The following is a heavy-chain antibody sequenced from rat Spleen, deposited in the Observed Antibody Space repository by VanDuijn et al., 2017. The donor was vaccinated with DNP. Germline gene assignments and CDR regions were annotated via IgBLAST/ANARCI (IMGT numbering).Heavy chain of an antibody. CDR2: INYSGTT. J-gene: IGHJ1*01. Sequence: EVQLQESGPGLVKPSQSLSLTCSVTGYSITSNYWAWIRKFPGNKMEWMGYINYSGTTAYNPSLRSRISITRDTSKNQFFLQLNSVTTEDPATYYCARGLNYGGYIYSWYFDFWGPGTMVTVSS. D-gene: IGHD1-11*01. V-gene: IGHV3-1*01. CDR1: GYSITSNY. CDR3: ARGLNYGGYIYSWYFDF.